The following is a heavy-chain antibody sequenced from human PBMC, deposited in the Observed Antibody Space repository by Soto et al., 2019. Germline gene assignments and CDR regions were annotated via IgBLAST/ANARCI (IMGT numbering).Heavy chain of an antibody. J-gene: IGHJ5*02. Sequence: ASVKVSCKASGYAFNGYGISRVRQAPGQPLEWLGWISLYSDGTNYAQKFQGRVSMTTDTSTTTAYMELRSLRSDDTAVYYCARVVPGAEAWFGPWGQGTLVTVSS. CDR3: ARVVPGAEAWFGP. CDR2: ISLYSDGT. D-gene: IGHD2-2*01. V-gene: IGHV1-18*01. CDR1: GYAFNGYG.